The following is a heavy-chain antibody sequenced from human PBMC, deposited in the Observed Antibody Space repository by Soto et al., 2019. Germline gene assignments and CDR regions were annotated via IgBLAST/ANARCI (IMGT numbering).Heavy chain of an antibody. CDR1: GASFSGYY. CDR2: INHSGST. J-gene: IGHJ4*02. CDR3: ANTYYDFWSNSYRGYYFDY. Sequence: QVHLQQWGAGLLKPSETLSLTCAVYGASFSGYYWSWIRQPPGKGLEWIGEINHSGSTNYNPSLKSRVTKSVDTSKHQFSMKVSSVTGADTAVYFCANTYYDFWSNSYRGYYFDYWGQGNLVTVST. V-gene: IGHV4-34*01. D-gene: IGHD3-3*01.